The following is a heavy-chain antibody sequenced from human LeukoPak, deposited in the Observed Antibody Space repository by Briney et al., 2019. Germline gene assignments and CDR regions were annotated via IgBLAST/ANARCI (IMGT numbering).Heavy chain of an antibody. Sequence: GGSLRLSCAASGFTFSSYGMHWVRQAPGKGLEWVAFIRYDGSNKYYADSVKGRFTISRDNSKNTLYLQMNSLRAEDTAVYYCAKGNDYSDYYFDQWGQGTLVTVSS. V-gene: IGHV3-30*02. J-gene: IGHJ4*02. CDR3: AKGNDYSDYYFDQ. D-gene: IGHD4-11*01. CDR1: GFTFSSYG. CDR2: IRYDGSNK.